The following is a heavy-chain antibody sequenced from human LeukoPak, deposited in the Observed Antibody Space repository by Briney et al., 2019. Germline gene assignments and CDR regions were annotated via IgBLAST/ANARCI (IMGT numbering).Heavy chain of an antibody. CDR2: ISAYNGNT. J-gene: IGHJ6*02. D-gene: IGHD3-9*01. V-gene: IGHV1-18*01. CDR1: GYTVTSYG. CDR3: ARDPRGVRYFDWLPNYYYGMDV. Sequence: GASVKLSCKASGYTVTSYGISWVRQAPGQGLEWMGWISAYNGNTNYAQKLQGRVTMTTDTSTSTAYMELTSLRSDDTAVYYCARDPRGVRYFDWLPNYYYGMDVWGQGTTVTVSS.